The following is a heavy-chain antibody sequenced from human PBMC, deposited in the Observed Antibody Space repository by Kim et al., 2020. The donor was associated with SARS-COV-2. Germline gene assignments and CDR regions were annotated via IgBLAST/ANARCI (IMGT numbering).Heavy chain of an antibody. CDR1: GYTFTSYY. Sequence: ASVKVSCKASGYTFTSYYMHWVRQAPGQGLEWMGIINPSGGSTSYAQKFQGRVTMTRDTSTRTVYMELSSLRSEDTAVYYCARAPSGELLSLDYYGMDVWGQGTTVTVSS. CDR2: INPSGGST. CDR3: ARAPSGELLSLDYYGMDV. V-gene: IGHV1-46*01. J-gene: IGHJ6*02. D-gene: IGHD3-10*01.